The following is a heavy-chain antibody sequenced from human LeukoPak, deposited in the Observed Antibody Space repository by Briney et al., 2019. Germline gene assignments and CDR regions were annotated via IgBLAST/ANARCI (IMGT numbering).Heavy chain of an antibody. J-gene: IGHJ4*02. D-gene: IGHD4-17*01. Sequence: SETLSLTCTVSGGPISSGSYYWSWIRQPPGKGLEWIGSIYHTGSTYYNPSLKSRVTISVDTSKNQFSLRLSSVTAADTAVYYCAREDPIYDGDYYWGQGTLVTVS. CDR3: AREDPIYDGDYY. V-gene: IGHV4-39*07. CDR1: GGPISSGSYY. CDR2: IYHTGST.